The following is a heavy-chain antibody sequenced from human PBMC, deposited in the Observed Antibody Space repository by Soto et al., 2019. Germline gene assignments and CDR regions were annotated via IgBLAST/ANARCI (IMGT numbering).Heavy chain of an antibody. J-gene: IGHJ4*02. CDR1: GFTFSSYA. Sequence: PGGSLRLSXSASGFTFSSYAMHWVRQAPGKGLEYVSSISSDGRPTYYADSVKGRFTISRDNSKNTLYLQMSRLRAEDTAVYYCVKDRWIDSWGQGTLVTVSS. CDR3: VKDRWIDS. V-gene: IGHV3-64D*06. CDR2: ISSDGRPT. D-gene: IGHD3-16*02.